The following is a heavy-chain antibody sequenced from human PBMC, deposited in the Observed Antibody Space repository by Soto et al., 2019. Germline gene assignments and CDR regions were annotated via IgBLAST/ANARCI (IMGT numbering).Heavy chain of an antibody. CDR3: ARRSDHFDY. V-gene: IGHV1-3*01. D-gene: IGHD3-3*01. Sequence: QVQLVQSGAEVKKPGASVKVSCKASGYTFTDYALHRVRQAPGQRLEWMGWMNAGNGHTKYSQNFQGRVTITRDTSANTAYMELSSLRSEDTAVYYCARRSDHFDYWGQGTLVTVSS. CDR1: GYTFTDYA. CDR2: MNAGNGHT. J-gene: IGHJ4*02.